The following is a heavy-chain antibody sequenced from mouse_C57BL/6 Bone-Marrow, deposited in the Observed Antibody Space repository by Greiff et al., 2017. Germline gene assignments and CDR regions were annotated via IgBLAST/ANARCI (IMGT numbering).Heavy chain of an antibody. D-gene: IGHD2-4*01. V-gene: IGHV14-4*01. Sequence: EVQLQQSGAELVRPGASVKLSCTASGFNIKDDYMHWVKQRPEQGLEWIGWIDPENGDTEYASKFQGKATITADTSSNTAYLQLSSLTSEDTAVYYSTTTYEYDAGCAYWGQEALVTVSA. J-gene: IGHJ3*01. CDR3: TTTYEYDAGCAY. CDR2: IDPENGDT. CDR1: GFNIKDDY.